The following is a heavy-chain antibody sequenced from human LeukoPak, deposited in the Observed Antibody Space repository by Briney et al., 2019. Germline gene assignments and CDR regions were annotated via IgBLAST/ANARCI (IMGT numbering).Heavy chain of an antibody. CDR2: IAYDGSQK. V-gene: IGHV3-30*03. Sequence: PGRSLRLSCAASGFTFSSYGMHWVRQAPGKGLEWVAVIAYDGSQKFYTDSVKGRFTISRDNSKDTLYLQMNSLRTEDTAVYYCARARDNYDRSGFSALDYWGQGTLVTVSS. CDR1: GFTFSSYG. CDR3: ARARDNYDRSGFSALDY. D-gene: IGHD3-22*01. J-gene: IGHJ4*02.